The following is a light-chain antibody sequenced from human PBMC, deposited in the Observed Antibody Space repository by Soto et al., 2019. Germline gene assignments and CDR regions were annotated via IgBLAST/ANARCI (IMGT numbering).Light chain of an antibody. V-gene: IGKV3-11*01. Sequence: EIVLTQSPATLSLSPGERATLSYRASQSVSSHLGWYQQKPGQAPRLLIYDASNRATGIPARFSGSGSGTDFTLTIDSLEPEDFAVYYCQQRSNWPPSLSFGGGTKVEIK. CDR2: DAS. CDR3: QQRSNWPPSLS. CDR1: QSVSSH. J-gene: IGKJ4*01.